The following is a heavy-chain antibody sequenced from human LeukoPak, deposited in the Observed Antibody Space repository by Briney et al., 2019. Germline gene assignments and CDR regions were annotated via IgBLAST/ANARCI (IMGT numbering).Heavy chain of an antibody. CDR2: IYYSGST. V-gene: IGHV4-39*01. D-gene: IGHD3-3*01. CDR1: GGSISSSSYY. J-gene: IGHJ2*01. Sequence: SETLSLTCTVSGGSISSSSYYWGWIRQPPGKGLEWIRSIYYSGSTYYYPSLKSRVTISVDTSKNQFSLKLSSVTAADTAVYYCARQVFGVVITDWYFDLWGRGTLVTVSS. CDR3: ARQVFGVVITDWYFDL.